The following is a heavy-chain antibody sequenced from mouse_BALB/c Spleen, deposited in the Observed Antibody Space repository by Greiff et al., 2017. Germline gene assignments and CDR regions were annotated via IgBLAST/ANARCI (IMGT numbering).Heavy chain of an antibody. CDR2: ISYDGSN. J-gene: IGHJ1*01. CDR1: GYSITSGYY. V-gene: IGHV3-6*02. Sequence: VQLKQSGPGLVKPSQSLSLTCSVTGYSITSGYYWNWIRQFPGNKLEWMGYISYDGSNNYNPSLKNRISITRDTSKNQFFLKLNSVTTEDTATYYCAREYGNYPWYFDVWGAGTTVTVSS. CDR3: AREYGNYPWYFDV. D-gene: IGHD2-1*01.